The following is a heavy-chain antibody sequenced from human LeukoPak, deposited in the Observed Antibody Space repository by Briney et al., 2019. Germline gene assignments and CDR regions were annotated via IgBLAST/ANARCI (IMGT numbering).Heavy chain of an antibody. CDR3: AKDISGSWTDKNFDY. J-gene: IGHJ4*02. CDR2: ISYDGSNK. Sequence: GGSLRLSCAASGFTFSSYAMHWVRQAPGKGLEWVAVISYDGSNKYYADSVKGRFTISRDDSKNTLYLQMNSLRAEDTAVYYCAKDISGSWTDKNFDYWGQGTLVTVSS. V-gene: IGHV3-30-3*01. CDR1: GFTFSSYA. D-gene: IGHD1-26*01.